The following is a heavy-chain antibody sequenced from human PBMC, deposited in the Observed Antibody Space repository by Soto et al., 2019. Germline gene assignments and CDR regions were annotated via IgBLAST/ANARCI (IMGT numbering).Heavy chain of an antibody. Sequence: SETLSLTCTVSGGSISSYYWTWIRQPPGKGLEWIGYIYYSGSTNYNPSLKSRVTISVATSKTQFSLKLSSVTAADTAVYYCARVIDFWSGYLWIDPWGQGTLVTVSS. D-gene: IGHD3-3*01. CDR2: IYYSGST. CDR3: ARVIDFWSGYLWIDP. V-gene: IGHV4-59*08. J-gene: IGHJ5*02. CDR1: GGSISSYY.